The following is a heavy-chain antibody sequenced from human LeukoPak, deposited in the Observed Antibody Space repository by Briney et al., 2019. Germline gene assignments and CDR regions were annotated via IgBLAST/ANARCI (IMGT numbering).Heavy chain of an antibody. CDR2: IYYSGST. V-gene: IGHV4-39*01. CDR3: ARHEYSGSYYGLSWFDP. Sequence: SETLSLTCTVSGGSISSSGHYWGWIRQPPGKGLEWIASIYYSGSTYYNPSLKSRVTISVDTSKNQLSLKLSSLTAADTAVYYCARHEYSGSYYGLSWFDPWGQGTLVTVSS. D-gene: IGHD1-26*01. CDR1: GGSISSSGHY. J-gene: IGHJ5*02.